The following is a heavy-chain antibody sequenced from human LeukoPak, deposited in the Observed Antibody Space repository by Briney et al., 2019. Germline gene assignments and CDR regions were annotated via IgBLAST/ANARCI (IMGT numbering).Heavy chain of an antibody. V-gene: IGHV1-2*02. J-gene: IGHJ4*02. CDR2: INPNSGGT. CDR1: GYTFTGYY. Sequence: ASVKVSCKASGYTFTGYYMHWVRQAPGQGLEWMGWINPNSGGTNYAQKFQGRVTMTRDTSISTAYMELSRLRSDDTAVYYCARDPGTRRNYAGYHFDYWGQGTLATVSS. CDR3: ARDPGTRRNYAGYHFDY. D-gene: IGHD1-7*01.